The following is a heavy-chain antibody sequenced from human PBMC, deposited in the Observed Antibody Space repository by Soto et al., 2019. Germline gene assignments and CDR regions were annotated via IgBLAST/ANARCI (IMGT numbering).Heavy chain of an antibody. CDR3: ARTYDSSGYLGY. V-gene: IGHV4-39*01. Sequence: SETLSLTCTFSVFSIISVIYYLGFIRQPPGKGLEWIGSIYYSLSTYYNPSLKSRVTISVDTSKNQFSLKLSSVTAAETAVYYCARTYDSSGYLGYWGQGTMVTVSS. CDR1: VFSIISVIYY. J-gene: IGHJ4*02. D-gene: IGHD3-22*01. CDR2: IYYSLST.